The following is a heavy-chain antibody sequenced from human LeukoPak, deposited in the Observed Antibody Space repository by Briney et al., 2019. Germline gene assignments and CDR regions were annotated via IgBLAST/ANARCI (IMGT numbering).Heavy chain of an antibody. CDR1: GFTFSSYG. D-gene: IGHD3-10*01. J-gene: IGHJ5*02. Sequence: GGSLRLSCAASGFTFSSYGMHWVRQAPGKGLEWVSAISGSGGSTYYADSVKGRFTISRDNSKNTLYLQMNSLRAEDTAVYYRAKDRGSGSYYDNWFDPWGQGTLVTVSS. CDR3: AKDRGSGSYYDNWFDP. CDR2: ISGSGGST. V-gene: IGHV3-23*01.